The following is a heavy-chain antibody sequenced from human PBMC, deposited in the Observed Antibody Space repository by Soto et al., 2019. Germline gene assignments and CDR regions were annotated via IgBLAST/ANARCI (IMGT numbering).Heavy chain of an antibody. Sequence: EVQLLESGGGLVQPGGSLRLSCAASGFTFSNYAVTWVRQAPGKGLEWVSTISGSGGSTYYADSVKGRFTISRDNSKNTLYLKMTSLTAKNTAVYYCAKDQGSSWSEIDCWGQGTMVTDSS. CDR2: ISGSGGST. CDR1: GFTFSNYA. V-gene: IGHV3-23*01. J-gene: IGHJ4*02. D-gene: IGHD6-13*01. CDR3: AKDQGSSWSEIDC.